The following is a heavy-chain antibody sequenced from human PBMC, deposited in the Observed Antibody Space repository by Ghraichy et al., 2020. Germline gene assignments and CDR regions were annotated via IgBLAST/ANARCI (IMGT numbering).Heavy chain of an antibody. CDR1: GFTFSSYG. J-gene: IGHJ4*02. CDR3: ARDPARYSSSWNFDY. D-gene: IGHD6-13*01. V-gene: IGHV3-33*01. CDR2: IWYDGSNK. Sequence: GGTLRLSCAASGFTFSSYGMHWVRQAPGKGLEWVAVIWYDGSNKYYADSVKGRFTISRDNSKNTLYLQMNSLRAEDTAVYYCARDPARYSSSWNFDYWGQGTLVTVSS.